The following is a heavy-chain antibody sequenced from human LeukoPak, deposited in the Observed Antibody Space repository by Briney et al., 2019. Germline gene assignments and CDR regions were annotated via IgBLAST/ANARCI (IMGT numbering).Heavy chain of an antibody. CDR3: ARGGWGDYWAFDI. CDR2: INHSGST. J-gene: IGHJ3*02. Sequence: SETLSLTCAVYGGSFSGYYWSWIRQPPGKGLEWIGEINHSGSTNYNPSLKSRVTISVDTSKNQFSLKLSSVTAADTAVYYCARGGWGDYWAFDIWGQGTMVTVSS. D-gene: IGHD4-17*01. V-gene: IGHV4-34*01. CDR1: GGSFSGYY.